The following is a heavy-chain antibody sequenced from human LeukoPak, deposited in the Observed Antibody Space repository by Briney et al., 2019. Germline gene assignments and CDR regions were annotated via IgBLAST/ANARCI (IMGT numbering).Heavy chain of an antibody. Sequence: GGSLRLSCAASGFTFSSYWMSWVRQAPGKGLEWVSYISSSSSTIYYADSAKGRFTISRDNAKNSLYLQMNSLRAEDTAVYYCARDANGGNTDFDYWGQGTLVTVSS. CDR1: GFTFSSYW. V-gene: IGHV3-48*01. CDR2: ISSSSSTI. J-gene: IGHJ4*02. CDR3: ARDANGGNTDFDY. D-gene: IGHD4-23*01.